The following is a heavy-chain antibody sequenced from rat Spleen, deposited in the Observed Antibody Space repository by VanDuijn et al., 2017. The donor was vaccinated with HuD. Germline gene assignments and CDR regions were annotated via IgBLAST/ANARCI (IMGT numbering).Heavy chain of an antibody. J-gene: IGHJ2*01. CDR1: GFTFSDYY. CDR2: ITYEGSSS. CDR3: ARPGTTHVFDY. Sequence: EVQLVESGGGLVQPGRSLKLSCVVSGFTFSDYYMAWVRQAPEKGREWVASITYEGSSSYYGDSVKGRFTISRDNAKSTLYLQMNGLRSEDTATYYCARPGTTHVFDYWGQGVVVTVSS. D-gene: IGHD1-10*01. V-gene: IGHV5-22*01.